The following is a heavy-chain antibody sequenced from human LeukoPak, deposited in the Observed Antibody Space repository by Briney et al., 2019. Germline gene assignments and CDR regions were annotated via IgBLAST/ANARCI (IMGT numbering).Heavy chain of an antibody. Sequence: SETLSLTCAVYGGSFSGYYWSWIRQPPGKGLEWIGEINHSGSTNYNPSLKSRVTISVDTSKNQFSLKLSSVTAADTAVYYCARGQWWLPSGLGYWGQGTLVTVSS. CDR2: INHSGST. V-gene: IGHV4-34*01. CDR1: GGSFSGYY. CDR3: ARGQWWLPSGLGY. D-gene: IGHD3-16*01. J-gene: IGHJ4*02.